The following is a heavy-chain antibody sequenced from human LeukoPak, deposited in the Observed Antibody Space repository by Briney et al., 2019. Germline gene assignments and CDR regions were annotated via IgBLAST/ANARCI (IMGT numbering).Heavy chain of an antibody. CDR2: IIPILGIA. V-gene: IGHV1-69*10. J-gene: IGHJ6*02. CDR3: ARADYGDYVMPYYYYGMDV. Sequence: ASVKVSCKASGGTFISYTISWVRQAPGQGLEWMGRIIPILGIANYAQKFQGRVTITADKSTSTAYMELSSLRSEDTAVYYCARADYGDYVMPYYYYGMDVWGQGTTVTVSS. D-gene: IGHD4-17*01. CDR1: GGTFISYT.